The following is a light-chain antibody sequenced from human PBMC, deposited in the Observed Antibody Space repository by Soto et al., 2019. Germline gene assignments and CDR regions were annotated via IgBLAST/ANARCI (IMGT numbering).Light chain of an antibody. J-gene: IGLJ1*01. V-gene: IGLV2-8*01. CDR3: SAHGGTNPYV. CDR1: ASDIGGYTF. Sequence: QSALTQPPSASGSPGQSVAISCTGTASDIGGYTFVSWYQQHPGKAPKLLIYDVNKRPSGVPARFSGSKSGNTASLTVSGLQAEDEADYYCSAHGGTNPYVFGTGTKVTVL. CDR2: DVN.